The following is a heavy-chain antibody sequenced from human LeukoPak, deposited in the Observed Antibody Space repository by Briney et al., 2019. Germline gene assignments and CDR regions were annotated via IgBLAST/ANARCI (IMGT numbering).Heavy chain of an antibody. J-gene: IGHJ5*02. D-gene: IGHD2-2*01. CDR2: ISYSGST. CDR3: ARRVPVVTRWFDP. V-gene: IGHV4-31*03. Sequence: SQTLSLTCTASGGSISSGGYYWSWIRQHPGKGLEWIGYISYSGSTYYNPSLKSRVTISVDTSKNQFFLKLSSVTAADAAVYYCARRVPVVTRWFDPWGQGTLVTVSS. CDR1: GGSISSGGYY.